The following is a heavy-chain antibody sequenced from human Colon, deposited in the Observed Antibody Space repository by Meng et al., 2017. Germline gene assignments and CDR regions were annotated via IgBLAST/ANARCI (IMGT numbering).Heavy chain of an antibody. CDR1: LGCIRSSNH. D-gene: IGHD6-19*01. CDR2: IDLSGSP. V-gene: IGHV4-4*02. J-gene: IGHJ4*02. CDR3: ARHGGWHFDY. Sequence: GVGLVGRSGTPSLGAPVSLGCIRSSNHWRLVRQPPGTGRGWVGQIDLSGSPSYNPVLGSRVTISVDKSKNQLSLRLTSVTAADTAIYYGARHGGWHFDYWGQGTLVTVSS.